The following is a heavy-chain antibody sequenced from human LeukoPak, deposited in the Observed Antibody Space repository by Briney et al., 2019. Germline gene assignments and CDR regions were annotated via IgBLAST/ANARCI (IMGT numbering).Heavy chain of an antibody. CDR2: ISGSGDKT. CDR1: GFAFRTYA. J-gene: IGHJ4*02. Sequence: GGSLRLSCAASGFAFRTYAMSWVRQAPGKGLEGVSAISGSGDKTFYAESVGGRFTISRDNSRNTLYLQMNSLRAEDTAVYYCAKDLNYGFDSWGQGTLVTV. V-gene: IGHV3-23*01. D-gene: IGHD3-10*01. CDR3: AKDLNYGFDS.